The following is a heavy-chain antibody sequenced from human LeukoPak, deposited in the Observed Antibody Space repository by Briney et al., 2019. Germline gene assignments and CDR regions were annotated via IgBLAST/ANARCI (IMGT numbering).Heavy chain of an antibody. J-gene: IGHJ5*02. CDR3: ARVLSDDLWFGELFLLGWFDP. CDR1: EFSVGSNY. CDR2: IYSGGST. V-gene: IGHV3-66*01. D-gene: IGHD3-10*01. Sequence: GGSLRLSCAASEFSVGSNYMTWVRQAPGKGLEWVSLIYSGGSTYYADSVKGRFTISGDNSKNTLYLQMNSLRAEDTAVYYCARVLSDDLWFGELFLLGWFDPWGQGTLVTVSS.